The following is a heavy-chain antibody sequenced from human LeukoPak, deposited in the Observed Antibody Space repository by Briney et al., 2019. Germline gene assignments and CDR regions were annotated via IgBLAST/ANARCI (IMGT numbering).Heavy chain of an antibody. V-gene: IGHV1-8*03. CDR3: ARGGHGLLTSYYFDY. J-gene: IGHJ4*02. Sequence: ASVKVSCKASGYTFTSYGISWVRQAPGQGLEWMGWMNPNSGNTGYAQKFQGRVTITRNTSISTAYMELSSLRSEDTAVYHCARGGHGLLTSYYFDYWGQGTLVTVSS. CDR2: MNPNSGNT. CDR1: GYTFTSYG. D-gene: IGHD1-14*01.